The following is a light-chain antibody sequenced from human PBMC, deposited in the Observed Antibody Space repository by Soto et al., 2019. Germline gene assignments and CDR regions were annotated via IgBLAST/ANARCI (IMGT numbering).Light chain of an antibody. CDR2: EVS. V-gene: IGLV2-8*01. CDR1: SSDVGGYNY. J-gene: IGLJ2*01. CDR3: SSYAGSNKVV. Sequence: QSALTQPPSASGSPGQSVTICCTGTSSDVGGYNYVSWYQQHPGKAPKLMMYEVSKRPSGVPDRFSGSKSGTTASLTVSGRQAEDEDDYYCSSYAGSNKVVFGGGTKLTVL.